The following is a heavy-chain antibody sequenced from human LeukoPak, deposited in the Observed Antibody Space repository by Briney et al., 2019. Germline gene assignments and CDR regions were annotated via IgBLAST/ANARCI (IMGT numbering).Heavy chain of an antibody. J-gene: IGHJ6*03. CDR3: ARGHNWNYGHLYYYYYYMDV. CDR2: INHSGST. CDR1: GGSFSGYY. Sequence: SETLSLTCAVYGGSFSGYYWSWIRQPPGKGLEWIGEINHSGSTNYNPSLKSRVTISVDTSKNQFPLKLSSVTAADTAVYYCARGHNWNYGHLYYYYYYMDVWGKGTTVTVSS. D-gene: IGHD1-7*01. V-gene: IGHV4-34*01.